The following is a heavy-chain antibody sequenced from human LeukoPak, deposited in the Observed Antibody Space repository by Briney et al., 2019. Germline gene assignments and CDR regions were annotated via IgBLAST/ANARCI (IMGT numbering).Heavy chain of an antibody. CDR1: GFTFSSYS. Sequence: GGSLRLSCAASGFTFSSYSMNWVRQAPGKGLEWVSGISGSGGTTYYADSVKGRFTISRDNSKNTLYLQIKSLRADDTAVYHCAKTGSLWFGELLYHWDYWGQGTLVTVSS. CDR3: AKTGSLWFGELLYHWDY. D-gene: IGHD3-10*01. CDR2: ISGSGGTT. J-gene: IGHJ4*02. V-gene: IGHV3-23*01.